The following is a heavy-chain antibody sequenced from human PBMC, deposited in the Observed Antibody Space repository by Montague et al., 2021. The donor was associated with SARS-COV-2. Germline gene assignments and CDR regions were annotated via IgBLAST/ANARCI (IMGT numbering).Heavy chain of an antibody. J-gene: IGHJ6*02. D-gene: IGHD3-3*01. V-gene: IGHV4-59*01. Sequence: SETLSLTCTVSGGSISSYYWSWIRQPPGKGLEWIGYIYYSGSTNYNPSLKGRVTISVDTSKKQFSLKLSSVNAADTAVYYCARAGGVQFLEYGIDVWGQGTTVTVSS. CDR2: IYYSGST. CDR1: GGSISSYY. CDR3: ARAGGVQFLEYGIDV.